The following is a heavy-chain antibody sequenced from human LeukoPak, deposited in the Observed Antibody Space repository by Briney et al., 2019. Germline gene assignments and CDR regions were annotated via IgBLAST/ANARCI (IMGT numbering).Heavy chain of an antibody. CDR2: INPNSGGT. CDR1: GYTFTGYY. D-gene: IGHD6-13*01. CDR3: ARDYNPYSSSWAFDY. Sequence: ASVKVSCKASGYTFTGYYMHWVRQAPGQGLEWMGRINPNSGGTNYAQKFQGRVTMTRDTSISTAYMELSRLRSDDTAVYYCARDYNPYSSSWAFDYWGQGTLVTVSS. J-gene: IGHJ4*02. V-gene: IGHV1-2*06.